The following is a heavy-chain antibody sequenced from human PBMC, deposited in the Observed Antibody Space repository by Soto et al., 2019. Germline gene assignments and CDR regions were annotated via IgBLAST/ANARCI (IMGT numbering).Heavy chain of an antibody. CDR3: AKGRGGAYYYCGLDV. J-gene: IGHJ6*02. V-gene: IGHV3-23*01. CDR1: GFTFNTYP. D-gene: IGHD3-10*01. CDR2: ISGSGATT. Sequence: EVQLLESGGGLVQPGESLTLSCAASGFTFNTYPMTWARRAPGKGLEWVSAISGSGATTYVADSVKGRFTISRDNSKDTLYLQMNSLRAEDTALYYCAKGRGGAYYYCGLDVWGQGTTVTVSS.